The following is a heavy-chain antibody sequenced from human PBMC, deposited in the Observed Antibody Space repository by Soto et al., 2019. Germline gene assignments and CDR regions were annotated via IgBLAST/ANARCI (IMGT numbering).Heavy chain of an antibody. Sequence: EVQLVESGGGLVQPGGSLRLSCAASGFTVSSNYMXXVXXXXXXXLEWVSVIYSGGSTYYADSVKGRFTISRHNSXXXXXXXXXXXXXXXXXXXXXARVAQXXYYGMDVWGQGTTVTVSS. CDR3: ARVAQXXYYGMDV. CDR1: GFTVSSNY. CDR2: IYSGGST. J-gene: IGHJ6*02. V-gene: IGHV3-53*04.